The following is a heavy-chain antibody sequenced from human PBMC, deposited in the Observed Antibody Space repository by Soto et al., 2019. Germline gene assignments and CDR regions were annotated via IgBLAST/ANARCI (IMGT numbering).Heavy chain of an antibody. CDR2: IYHSGST. J-gene: IGHJ6*02. D-gene: IGHD3-22*01. CDR1: GGSISSSNW. CDR3: ARSAYSYDSSGYRPGYYYYYGIDV. V-gene: IGHV4-4*02. Sequence: SETLSLTCAVSGGSISSSNWWSWVRQSPGKGLAWIGGIYHSGSTNYHPSLKSRVTISVDKSKNQFSLKLSSVTAADTAVYYFARSAYSYDSSGYRPGYYYYYGIDVWGQGTTVTVSS.